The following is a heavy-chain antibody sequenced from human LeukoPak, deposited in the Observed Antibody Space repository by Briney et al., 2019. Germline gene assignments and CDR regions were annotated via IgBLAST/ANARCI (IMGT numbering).Heavy chain of an antibody. CDR3: ARSAGGPDYYDSSGFDAFDI. CDR2: IYHSGST. Sequence: SETLSLTCTVSGYSISSGYYWGWLRQPPGKGLEWIGSIYHSGSTYYNPSLKSRVTISVDRSKNQFSLKLSSVTAADTAVYYCARSAGGPDYYDSSGFDAFDIWGQGTMVTVSS. V-gene: IGHV4-38-2*02. J-gene: IGHJ3*02. D-gene: IGHD3-22*01. CDR1: GYSISSGYY.